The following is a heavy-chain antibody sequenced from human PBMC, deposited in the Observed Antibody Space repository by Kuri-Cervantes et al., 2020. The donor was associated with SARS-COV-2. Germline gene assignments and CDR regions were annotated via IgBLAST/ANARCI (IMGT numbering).Heavy chain of an antibody. Sequence: GGSLRLSCAASGFTFSSYAMSWVRQAPGKGLEWVSAISGSGGSTYYADSVKGRFTISRDNSKNTLYLQMNSLRAEDTAVYYCARGKDIVVVPAAIRYYYYYYMDVWGKGTTVTVSS. CDR3: ARGKDIVVVPAAIRYYYYYYMDV. D-gene: IGHD2-2*02. J-gene: IGHJ6*03. V-gene: IGHV3-23*01. CDR1: GFTFSSYA. CDR2: ISGSGGST.